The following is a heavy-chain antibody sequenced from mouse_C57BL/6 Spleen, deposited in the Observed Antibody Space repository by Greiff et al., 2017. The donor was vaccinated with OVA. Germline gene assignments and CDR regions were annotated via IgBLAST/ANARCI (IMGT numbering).Heavy chain of an antibody. V-gene: IGHV1-50*01. J-gene: IGHJ2*01. D-gene: IGHD1-1*01. CDR2: IDPSDSYT. CDR1: GYTFTSYW. Sequence: QVQLKQPGAELVKPGASVKLSCKASGYTFTSYWMQWVKQRPGQGLEWIGEIDPSDSYTNYNQKFKGKATLTVDTSSSTAYMQLSSLTSEDSAVYYCARGDYYGSSYSDYWGQGTTLTVSS. CDR3: ARGDYYGSSYSDY.